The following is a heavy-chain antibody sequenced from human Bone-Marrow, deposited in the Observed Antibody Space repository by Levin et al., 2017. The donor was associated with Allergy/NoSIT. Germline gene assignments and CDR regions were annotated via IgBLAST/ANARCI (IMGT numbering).Heavy chain of an antibody. CDR3: ARDLRLVEISLYISYYYGMDV. CDR1: GYTFTGQY. Sequence: ASVKVSCKTSGYTFTGQYIHWVRQAPGQGLEWMGWLNPNSGGTEYAPKFQGRVTMTRDTSISIAYMELDSLRSDDTAVYFCARDLRLVEISLYISYYYGMDVWGQGTTVTVSS. CDR2: LNPNSGGT. J-gene: IGHJ6*02. V-gene: IGHV1-2*02. D-gene: IGHD3-16*02.